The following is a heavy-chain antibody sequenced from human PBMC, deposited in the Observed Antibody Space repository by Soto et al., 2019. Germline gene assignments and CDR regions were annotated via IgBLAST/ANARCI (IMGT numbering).Heavy chain of an antibody. V-gene: IGHV1-46*03. CDR1: GYTFTSYH. CDR2: INPSGDTT. Sequence: VQLVQFGAEVKKPGASVKVSCKASGYTFTSYHMHWVRQAPGQGLEWMGVINPSGDTTEYAQKFQDGVTMTRDTSTSTVYMELSSLRSEDTAVYYCARGKHSSAFYPPGYWGQGTLVTVSS. J-gene: IGHJ4*02. D-gene: IGHD3-22*01. CDR3: ARGKHSSAFYPPGY.